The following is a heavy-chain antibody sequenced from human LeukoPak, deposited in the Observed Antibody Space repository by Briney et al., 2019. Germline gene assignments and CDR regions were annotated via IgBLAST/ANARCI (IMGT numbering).Heavy chain of an antibody. D-gene: IGHD3-16*01. J-gene: IGHJ5*02. V-gene: IGHV4-59*01. CDR1: GGSITNYY. Sequence: SETLSLTCTVSGGSITNYYWSWIRQPPGRGLEWIGYINYSGNTDYSPSLKNRVTISVDTSKNQFSLKLSSVTAADTAVYHCARGGYYFPSWGQGTLVTVSS. CDR2: INYSGNT. CDR3: ARGGYYFPS.